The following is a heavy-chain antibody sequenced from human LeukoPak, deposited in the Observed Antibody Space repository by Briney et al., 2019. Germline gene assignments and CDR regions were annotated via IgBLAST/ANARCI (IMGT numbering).Heavy chain of an antibody. CDR2: ISGSGGST. CDR3: AKQGLGLYLSLYYFDY. J-gene: IGHJ4*02. V-gene: IGHV3-23*01. D-gene: IGHD3-16*01. Sequence: GGSLRLSCAASGFTFSSYWMSWVRQAPGKGLEWVSAISGSGGSTYYADSVKGRFTISRDNSKNTLYLQMNSLRAEDTAVYYCAKQGLGLYLSLYYFDYWGQGTLVTVSS. CDR1: GFTFSSYW.